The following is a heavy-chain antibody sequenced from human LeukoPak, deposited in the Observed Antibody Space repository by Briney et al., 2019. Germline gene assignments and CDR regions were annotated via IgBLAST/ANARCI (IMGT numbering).Heavy chain of an antibody. D-gene: IGHD3-16*02. J-gene: IGHJ4*02. CDR3: ARGSFLITFGGFIG. CDR2: IKQDGSEK. CDR1: GFTFSSYW. V-gene: IGHV3-7*04. Sequence: GGSLRLSCAASGFTFSSYWMSWVRQAPGKGLEWVANIKQDGSEKYYVDSVKGRFTISRDNAKNSLYLQMNSLRAEDTAVYYCARGSFLITFGGFIGWGQGTLVTVSS.